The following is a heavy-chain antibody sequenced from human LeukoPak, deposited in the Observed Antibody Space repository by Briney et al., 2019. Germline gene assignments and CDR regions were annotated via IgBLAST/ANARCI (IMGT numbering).Heavy chain of an antibody. CDR1: GESFSGYY. CDR3: ARQYCSSISCCFDY. V-gene: IGHV4-34*01. CDR2: INHSGSN. Sequence: KPSETLSVTCAVHGESFSGYYWSWIRQPPGKGLEWIGEINHSGSNNYKPSLKSRVTISVDTSKNQVSLKLSSVTAADTAVYYCARQYCSSISCCFDYWGQGTLVPVSS. J-gene: IGHJ4*02. D-gene: IGHD2-2*01.